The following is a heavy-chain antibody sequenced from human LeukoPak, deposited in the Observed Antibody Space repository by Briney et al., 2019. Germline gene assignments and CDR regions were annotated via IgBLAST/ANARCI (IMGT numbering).Heavy chain of an antibody. CDR3: ARHVVDYYDSSGYYYVGSLDP. D-gene: IGHD3-22*01. CDR1: GGSFSGYY. CDR2: INHSGST. J-gene: IGHJ5*02. Sequence: SETLSLTCAVYGGSFSGYYWSWIRQPPGKGLEWIGEINHSGSTNYNPSLKSRVTISVDTSKNQFSLKLSSVTAADTAVYYCARHVVDYYDSSGYYYVGSLDPWGQGTLVTVSS. V-gene: IGHV4-34*01.